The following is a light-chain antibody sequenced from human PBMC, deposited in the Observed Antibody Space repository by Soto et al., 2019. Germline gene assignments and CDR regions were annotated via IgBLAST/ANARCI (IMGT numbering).Light chain of an antibody. J-gene: IGLJ2*01. V-gene: IGLV2-14*01. CDR3: SSYTSSSTVV. CDR2: EVS. Sequence: QSALTQPASVSGSPGQSITISCTGTSSDVGGYNYVSWYQQHPGKAPKLMIYEVSNRPSGVSNRFSGSKSGNTASLTISGLQADDEADDYCSSYTSSSTVVFGGGTKVTVL. CDR1: SSDVGGYNY.